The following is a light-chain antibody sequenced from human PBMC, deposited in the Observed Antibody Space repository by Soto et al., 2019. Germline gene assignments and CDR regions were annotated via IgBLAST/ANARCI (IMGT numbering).Light chain of an antibody. CDR3: QQYGSSRWT. CDR2: GSS. Sequence: IVLTQSPGTLSLSPGERATLSCRASQSVSSAYLAWYQQKLGQAPRLLIYGSSNRATGIPDRFSGSGSGTDFTLTISRLEPEDFAVYYCQQYGSSRWTFGQGTKVEIK. V-gene: IGKV3-20*01. CDR1: QSVSSAY. J-gene: IGKJ1*01.